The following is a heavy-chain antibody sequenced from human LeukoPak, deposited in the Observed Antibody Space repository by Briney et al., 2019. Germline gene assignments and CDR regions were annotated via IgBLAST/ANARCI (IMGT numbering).Heavy chain of an antibody. Sequence: GGSLRLSCAASGFTFSSYNMNWVRQAPGKGLEWVSSISSSSSYTYYADSVKGRFTISRDSAKNSLYLQMNSLKAEDTALYYCARGLHAGDYWGQGTLVTVSS. V-gene: IGHV3-21*01. CDR3: ARGLHAGDY. CDR2: ISSSSSYT. CDR1: GFTFSSYN. J-gene: IGHJ4*02.